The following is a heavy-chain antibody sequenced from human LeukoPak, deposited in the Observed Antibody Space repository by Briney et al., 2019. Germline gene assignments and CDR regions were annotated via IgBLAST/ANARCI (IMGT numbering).Heavy chain of an antibody. J-gene: IGHJ6*04. CDR3: AKDGPYDILTGSLYYYGMDV. D-gene: IGHD3-9*01. Sequence: PGGSLRLSCAASGFTFGSYGMSWVRQAPGKGLEWVSAISGSGGSTYYAGSVKGRFTISRDNSKNTLYLQMNSLRAEDTAVYYCAKDGPYDILTGSLYYYGMDVWGKGTTVTVSS. V-gene: IGHV3-23*01. CDR2: ISGSGGST. CDR1: GFTFGSYG.